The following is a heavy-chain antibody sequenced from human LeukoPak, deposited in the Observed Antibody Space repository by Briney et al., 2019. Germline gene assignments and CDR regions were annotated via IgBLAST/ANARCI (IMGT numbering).Heavy chain of an antibody. CDR3: ARVGRAYSPYYYYAMDV. CDR1: GGSISSGTYF. Sequence: SQTLSLTCTVSGGSISSGTYFWTWIRQHPGKGLEWIGYIYYSGSTYYNPSLKSRIIISVDTSKNQFSLKLSSVTAADTAVYYGARVGRAYSPYYYYAMDVWGQGTTVTVSS. D-gene: IGHD4/OR15-4a*01. V-gene: IGHV4-31*03. CDR2: IYYSGST. J-gene: IGHJ6*02.